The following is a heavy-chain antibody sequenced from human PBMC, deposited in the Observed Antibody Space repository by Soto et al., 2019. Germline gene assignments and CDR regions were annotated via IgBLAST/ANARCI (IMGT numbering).Heavy chain of an antibody. D-gene: IGHD6-13*01. CDR1: GFTFADYA. Sequence: EVQLVESGGGLVQPGRSLRLSCAASGFTFADYAMHWVRQAPGMGLEWVSYISWNSGSIGYADSVKGRFTISRDNAKNSLYLQMNSLRAEDTALYYCATGGSSLPDYWGQGTLVTVSS. CDR2: ISWNSGSI. V-gene: IGHV3-9*01. J-gene: IGHJ4*02. CDR3: ATGGSSLPDY.